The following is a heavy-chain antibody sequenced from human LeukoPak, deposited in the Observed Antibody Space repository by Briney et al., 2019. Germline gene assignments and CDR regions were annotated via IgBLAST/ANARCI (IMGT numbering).Heavy chain of an antibody. D-gene: IGHD6-13*01. CDR3: ARVPGSSWYWYYYYGMDV. V-gene: IGHV4-34*01. Sequence: PSETLSLTCAVYGGSFSGYYWSWIRQPPGKGLEWIGEINHSGSTNYNPSLKSRVTISVDTSKNQFSLKLSSVTAADTAVYYCARVPGSSWYWYYYYGMDVWGQGTTVTV. J-gene: IGHJ6*02. CDR1: GGSFSGYY. CDR2: INHSGST.